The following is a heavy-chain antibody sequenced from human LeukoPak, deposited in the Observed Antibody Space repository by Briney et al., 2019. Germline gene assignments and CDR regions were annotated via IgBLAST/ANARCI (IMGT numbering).Heavy chain of an antibody. J-gene: IGHJ4*02. CDR2: TYYRSKWYN. V-gene: IGHV6-1*01. Sequence: TYYRSKWYNDYAVSVKSRITINPDTSKNQFSLQLNSVTPEDTAVYYCARAGIAVAGSFDYWGQGTLVTVSS. D-gene: IGHD6-19*01. CDR3: ARAGIAVAGSFDY.